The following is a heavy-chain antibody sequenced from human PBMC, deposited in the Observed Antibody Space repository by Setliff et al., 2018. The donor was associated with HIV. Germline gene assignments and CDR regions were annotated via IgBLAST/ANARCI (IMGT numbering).Heavy chain of an antibody. CDR1: GGSLDNYY. CDR2: IHHSGST. V-gene: IGHV4-34*01. Sequence: KPSETLSLTCAVYGGSLDNYYWSWIRQPPGKGLEWIGEIHHSGSTYYNPSLRSRVTISLQTSKNQFSLKLTSVTAADTAVYYCARAGGTGDFDFWGHGALVTVSS. D-gene: IGHD1-7*01. CDR3: ARAGGTGDFDF. J-gene: IGHJ4*01.